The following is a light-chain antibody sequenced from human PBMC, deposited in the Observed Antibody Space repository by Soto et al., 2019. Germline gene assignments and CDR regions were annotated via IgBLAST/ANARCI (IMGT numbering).Light chain of an antibody. CDR1: SSDVGGYNY. V-gene: IGLV2-14*01. J-gene: IGLJ1*01. CDR2: EVS. CDR3: SSYTSSSTGD. Sequence: QSALTQPASVSGSPGQSITISCTGTSSDVGGYNYVSWYQQHPGKAPKLMIYEVSNRPSGVSNRFSGSKSGNTASLTISGLQAEDEADYYCSSYTSSSTGDFGTGTQLTVL.